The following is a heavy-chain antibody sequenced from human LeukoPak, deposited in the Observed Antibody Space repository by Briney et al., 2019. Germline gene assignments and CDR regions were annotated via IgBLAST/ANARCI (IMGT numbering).Heavy chain of an antibody. CDR2: MNQDGSEE. Sequence: GGSLRLSCAASGFTFSSSWMSWVRQAPGKGLEWVANMNQDGSEEYYVDSVEGRFTISRDNAKNTLYLQMNSLRAEDTAVYYCARDVGSMVPLDYWGQGTLVTVSS. CDR1: GFTFSSSW. V-gene: IGHV3-7*01. D-gene: IGHD3-10*01. J-gene: IGHJ4*02. CDR3: ARDVGSMVPLDY.